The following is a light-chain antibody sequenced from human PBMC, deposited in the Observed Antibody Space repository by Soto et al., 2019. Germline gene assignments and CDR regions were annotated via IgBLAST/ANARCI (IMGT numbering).Light chain of an antibody. Sequence: QSALTQPPSASGSPGQSVTISCTGTSSDVGGYNYVSWYQQHPGKAPKLMIYEVTKRPSGVPDRFSGSKSGNTASLTVSGFHAEEEADYYCSSYAGSNNFVVFGGGTKPTVL. CDR2: EVT. V-gene: IGLV2-8*01. CDR3: SSYAGSNNFVV. CDR1: SSDVGGYNY. J-gene: IGLJ2*01.